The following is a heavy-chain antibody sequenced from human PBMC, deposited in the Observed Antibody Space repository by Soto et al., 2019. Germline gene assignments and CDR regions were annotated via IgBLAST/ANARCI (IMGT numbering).Heavy chain of an antibody. CDR2: ISYDGSNK. V-gene: IGHV3-30*03. D-gene: IGHD3-16*01. CDR1: GFTFSSYG. J-gene: IGHJ6*02. CDR3: AAGGGYYYGMDV. Sequence: GGSLRLSCAASGFTFSSYGMHWVRQAPGKGLEWVAVISYDGSNKYYADSVKGRFTISRDNSKNTLYLQMNSLRAEDTAVYYCAAGGGYYYGMDVWGQGTTVTVSS.